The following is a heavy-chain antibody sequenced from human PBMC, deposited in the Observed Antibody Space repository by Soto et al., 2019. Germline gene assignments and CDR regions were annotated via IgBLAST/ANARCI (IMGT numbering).Heavy chain of an antibody. CDR3: AKDQQSGYYYDFGRHYYFDY. J-gene: IGHJ4*02. CDR2: ISGSGGST. D-gene: IGHD3-22*01. CDR1: GFTFSSYA. Sequence: GGSLSLSCAASGFTFSSYAMSWVRQAPGKGLEWVSAISGSGGSTYYADSVKGRFTISRDNSKNTLYLQMNSLRAEDTAVYYCAKDQQSGYYYDFGRHYYFDYWGQGTLVTVSS. V-gene: IGHV3-23*01.